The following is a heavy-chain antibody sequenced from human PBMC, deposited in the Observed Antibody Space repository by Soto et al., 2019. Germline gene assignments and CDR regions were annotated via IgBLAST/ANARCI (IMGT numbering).Heavy chain of an antibody. D-gene: IGHD6-13*01. Sequence: GGSLRLSCAASGFTFSSYSMNWVRQAPGKGLEWVSSISSSSSTSYADSVKGRFTISRDNAKNTLYLQMNSLRAEDTAVYYCAREWIGSSWYSVAFDIWGQGTMVTVSS. CDR3: AREWIGSSWYSVAFDI. CDR2: ISSSSST. V-gene: IGHV3-21*01. J-gene: IGHJ3*02. CDR1: GFTFSSYS.